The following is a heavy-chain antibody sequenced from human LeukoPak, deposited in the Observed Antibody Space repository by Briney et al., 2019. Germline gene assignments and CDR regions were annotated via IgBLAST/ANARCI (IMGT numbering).Heavy chain of an antibody. Sequence: GGSLRLSCAASGYTFSQYWMSWVRQAPGKGLEWVANIKHDGSEKQDGSEKNYVDSVKGRFTISRDNAKNSLYLQMNSLRAEDTAVYYCARPQYEIWSGYLLINHWGQGTLVTVSS. D-gene: IGHD3-3*01. CDR3: ARPQYEIWSGYLLINH. CDR2: IKHDGSEKQDGSEK. J-gene: IGHJ5*02. V-gene: IGHV3-7*01. CDR1: GYTFSQYW.